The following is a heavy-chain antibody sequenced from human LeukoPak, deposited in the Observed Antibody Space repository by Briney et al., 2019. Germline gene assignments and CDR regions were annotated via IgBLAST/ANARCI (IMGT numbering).Heavy chain of an antibody. D-gene: IGHD2-15*01. CDR2: IYYSGST. V-gene: IGHV4-39*07. CDR1: GGSISSSSYY. J-gene: IGHJ5*02. Sequence: SETLSLTCTVSGGSISSSSYYWGWIRQPPGKGLEWIGSIYYSGSTYYNPSLKSRVTISVDTSKNQFSLKLSSVTAADTAVYYCARNSPRGGWYDRWGQGTLVTVSS. CDR3: ARNSPRGGWYDR.